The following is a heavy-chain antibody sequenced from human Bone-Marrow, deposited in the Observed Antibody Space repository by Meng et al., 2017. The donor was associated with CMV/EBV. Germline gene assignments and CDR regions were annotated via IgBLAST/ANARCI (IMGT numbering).Heavy chain of an antibody. Sequence: GSLRLSCTVSGFSISSGYYWGWIRQPPGKGLEWIGSIHHSGSTYHNPSLKSRLTISIDTSSNQFSLKLRSVTAADTAVYYCARDYEYVWGTLGYWGEGKLVTVSS. CDR3: ARDYEYVWGTLGY. CDR1: GFSISSGYY. D-gene: IGHD3-16*01. V-gene: IGHV4-38-2*02. CDR2: IHHSGST. J-gene: IGHJ4*02.